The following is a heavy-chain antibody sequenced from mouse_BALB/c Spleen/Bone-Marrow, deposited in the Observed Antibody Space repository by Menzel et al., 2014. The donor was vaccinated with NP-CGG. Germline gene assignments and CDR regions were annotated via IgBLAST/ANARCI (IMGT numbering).Heavy chain of an antibody. J-gene: IGHJ4*01. CDR3: ARSGKVRNAMDY. V-gene: IGHV1S137*01. CDR2: SGXYGDA. Sequence: VQLQQSGAKLVRPGVSVKISCKGSGYTFTDHAMHWVKRSHAKSLEWIGLSGXYGDAIYNQKFKGKATMTVDKSSSTAYMELARLTSEDSAIYYCARSGKVRNAMDYWGQGTSVTVSS. CDR1: GYTFTDHA. D-gene: IGHD2-14*01.